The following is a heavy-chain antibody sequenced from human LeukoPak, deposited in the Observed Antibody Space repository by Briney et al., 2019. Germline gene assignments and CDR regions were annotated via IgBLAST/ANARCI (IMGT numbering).Heavy chain of an antibody. CDR1: GFSFNMFI. V-gene: IGHV3-21*01. CDR2: ISGRGRLI. J-gene: IGHJ3*01. CDR3: VREASHVFDF. Sequence: GGSLRLSCAASGFSFNMFIMNWVRQSPGKGLEWFSSISGRGRLIWYADSGTGRSTIYRDTANNTLHLPLTALRGDDTAVYYCVREASHVFDFWGQGTMVTVSS.